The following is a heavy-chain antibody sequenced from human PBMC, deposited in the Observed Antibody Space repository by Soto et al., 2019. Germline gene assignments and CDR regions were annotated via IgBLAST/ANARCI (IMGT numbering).Heavy chain of an antibody. CDR3: ARRRGVVQDGMDV. J-gene: IGHJ6*02. CDR2: IYYSGST. Sequence: QLQLQESGPGRVKPSETLSLTCTISGGSIRNSSSYWDWIRQPPGKGLEWIGSIYYSGSTYYNPSLKRRVIISMDKSKNQFSLNVSSVTAADTAVYYCARRRGVVQDGMDVWGQGTTVIVSS. D-gene: IGHD3-3*01. CDR1: GGSIRNSSSY. V-gene: IGHV4-39*01.